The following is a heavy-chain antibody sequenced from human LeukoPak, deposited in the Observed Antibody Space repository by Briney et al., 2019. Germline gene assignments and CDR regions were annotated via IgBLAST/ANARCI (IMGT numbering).Heavy chain of an antibody. CDR2: IYTSGTT. CDR3: ALELEAAALDI. Sequence: PSETLSLTCTVSGVSLSSGSYYWSWIRQPAGKGLEWIGRIYTSGTTTYNPSLKSRITISGDTSKSQFSLKLNSVTAADTAVYYCALELEAAALDIWGQGTMIIVSS. J-gene: IGHJ3*02. V-gene: IGHV4-61*02. CDR1: GVSLSSGSYY. D-gene: IGHD1-1*01.